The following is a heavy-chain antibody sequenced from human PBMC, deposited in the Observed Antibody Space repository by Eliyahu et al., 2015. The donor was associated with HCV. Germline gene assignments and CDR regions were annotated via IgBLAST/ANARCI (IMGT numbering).Heavy chain of an antibody. J-gene: IGHJ5*01. CDR2: INPNSGAT. D-gene: IGHD3-3*01. Sequence: QVQVVQSGAEVKEPGAXVKVSCKASGDTLNAYYIHWVRQAPGQGLEWMGWINPNSGATNYAQHFQGRVTLAGDTSTNTAYMQLSRLIPDDSATYYCASAPAILSRFDSWGQGTLVTVSS. CDR3: ASAPAILSRFDS. V-gene: IGHV1-2*02. CDR1: GDTLNAYY.